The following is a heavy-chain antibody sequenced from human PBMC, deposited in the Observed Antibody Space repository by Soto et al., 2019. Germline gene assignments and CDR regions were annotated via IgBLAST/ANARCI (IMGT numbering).Heavy chain of an antibody. CDR3: ATDVLLYYYYGMDV. D-gene: IGHD3-10*01. V-gene: IGHV1-2*02. Sequence: VKVSCKASGYTFTGYYTHWVRQAPGQGLEWMGWINPNSGGTNYAQKFQGRVTMTRDTSISTAYMELSRLRSDDTAVYYCATDVLLYYYYGMDVWGQGTTVTVSS. J-gene: IGHJ6*02. CDR1: GYTFTGYY. CDR2: INPNSGGT.